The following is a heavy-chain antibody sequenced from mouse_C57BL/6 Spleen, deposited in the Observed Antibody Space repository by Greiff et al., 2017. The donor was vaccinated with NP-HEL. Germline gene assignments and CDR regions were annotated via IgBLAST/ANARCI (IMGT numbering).Heavy chain of an antibody. Sequence: QVQLQQSGPGLVQPSQSLSITCTVSGFSLTSYGVHWVRQSPGKGLEWLGVIWRGGSTDYNAAFMSRLSITKDNSKSQVFFKMNSLQADDTAIYDCARPYSNDDAWFAYWGQGTLVTVSA. CDR3: ARPYSNDDAWFAY. J-gene: IGHJ3*01. D-gene: IGHD2-12*01. CDR2: IWRGGST. V-gene: IGHV2-5*01. CDR1: GFSLTSYG.